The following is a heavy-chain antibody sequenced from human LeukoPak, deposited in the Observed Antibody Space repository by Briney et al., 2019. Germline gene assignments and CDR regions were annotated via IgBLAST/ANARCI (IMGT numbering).Heavy chain of an antibody. V-gene: IGHV4-34*01. CDR1: GGSFSGYY. D-gene: IGHD3-10*01. Sequence: SETLSLPCAVYGGSFSGYYWSWIRQPPGKGLEWIGEINHSGSTNYNPSLKSRVTISVDTSKNQSSLKLSAVTAADTAVYYCARGGGPDGAASYWGQGTLVIVSS. CDR3: ARGGGPDGAASY. CDR2: INHSGST. J-gene: IGHJ4*02.